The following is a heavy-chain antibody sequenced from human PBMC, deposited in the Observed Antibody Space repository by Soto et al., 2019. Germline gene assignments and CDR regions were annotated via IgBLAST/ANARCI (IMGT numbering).Heavy chain of an antibody. CDR1: GFTFGDYA. D-gene: IGHD3-10*01. V-gene: IGHV3-49*03. Sequence: GESLKISCTASGFTFGDYAMSWFRQAPGKGLEWVGFIRSKAYGGTTEYAASVKGRFTISRDDSKSIAYLQMNSLKTEDTAVYYCTRDVTMVRGVIISRDYYYGMDVWGQGTTVTVS. CDR3: TRDVTMVRGVIISRDYYYGMDV. CDR2: IRSKAYGGTT. J-gene: IGHJ6*02.